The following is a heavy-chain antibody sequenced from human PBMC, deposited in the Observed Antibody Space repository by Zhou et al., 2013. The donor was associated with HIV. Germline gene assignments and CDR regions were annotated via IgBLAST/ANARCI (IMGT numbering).Heavy chain of an antibody. Sequence: QVRLVQSGTVMKKPGSSVRISCEASGYTFINYFIHWVRHVPGKGLEWMGWINPYAGAVNYAWNFQGRVTLTRKSFDTDTGTAYMELSGLTSADTAVYYCMRRGLCDHCDEFTFQHWARATLVIVSS. CDR3: MRRGLCDHCDEFTFQH. D-gene: IGHD2-21*01. V-gene: IGHV1-2*02. CDR1: GYTFINYF. CDR2: INPYAGAV. J-gene: IGHJ1*01.